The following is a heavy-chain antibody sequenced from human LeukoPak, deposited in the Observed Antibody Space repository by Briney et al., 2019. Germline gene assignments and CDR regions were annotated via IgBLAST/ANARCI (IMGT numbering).Heavy chain of an antibody. Sequence: GGSLRLSCTASGFTFGDYAMRWVRQAPGKGLEWVSSISSSSSCIYYADSVKGRFTISRDNAKNSLYLQMNSLRAEDTAVYYCARTKMATTNWFDPWGQGTLVTVSS. J-gene: IGHJ5*02. CDR3: ARTKMATTNWFDP. CDR2: ISSSSSCI. V-gene: IGHV3-21*01. CDR1: GFTFGDYA. D-gene: IGHD5-24*01.